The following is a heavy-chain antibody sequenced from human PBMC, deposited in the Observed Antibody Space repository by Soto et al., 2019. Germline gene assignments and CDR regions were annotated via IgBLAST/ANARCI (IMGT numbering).Heavy chain of an antibody. V-gene: IGHV1-69*06. CDR3: ARDWGGYSYGPYYYYGMDV. J-gene: IGHJ6*02. D-gene: IGHD5-18*01. CDR2: IIPIFGTA. Sequence: QVQLVQSGAEVKKPGSSVKVSCKASGGTFSSYAISWVRQAPGQGLEWMGGIIPIFGTANYAQKFQGRVTITADKSTSTAYMELSSLRSEDTAVYYCARDWGGYSYGPYYYYGMDVWGQGTTVTVSS. CDR1: GGTFSSYA.